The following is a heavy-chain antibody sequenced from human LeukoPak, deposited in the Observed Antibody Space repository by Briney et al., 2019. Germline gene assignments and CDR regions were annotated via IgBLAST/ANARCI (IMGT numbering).Heavy chain of an antibody. J-gene: IGHJ3*02. CDR1: GFTFGDYH. CDR2: IRNKAFGGTA. D-gene: IGHD3-16*01. CDR3: TRRLVGDDAFDI. V-gene: IGHV3-49*04. Sequence: GGSLGLSCTAFGFTFGDYHMGWVRQAPGKGLEWVGFIRNKAFGGTADYAASVKGRFTISRDDSKTIAYLQMNSLKTADTAVYYCTRRLVGDDAFDIWGQGTLVTVSS.